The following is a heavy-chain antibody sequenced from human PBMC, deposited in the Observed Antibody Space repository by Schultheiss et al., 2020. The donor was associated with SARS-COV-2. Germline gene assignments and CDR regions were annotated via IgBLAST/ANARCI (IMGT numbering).Heavy chain of an antibody. Sequence: SETLSLTCTVSGGSISSSSYYWGWIRQPPGKGLEWIGSIYYSGSTYYNPSLKSRVTISVDTSKNQFSLKLSSVTAADTAVYYCARPKKNSNWFDPWGQGTLVTAPQ. CDR3: ARPKKNSNWFDP. CDR1: GGSISSSSYY. CDR2: IYYSGST. D-gene: IGHD1-7*01. J-gene: IGHJ5*02. V-gene: IGHV4-39*01.